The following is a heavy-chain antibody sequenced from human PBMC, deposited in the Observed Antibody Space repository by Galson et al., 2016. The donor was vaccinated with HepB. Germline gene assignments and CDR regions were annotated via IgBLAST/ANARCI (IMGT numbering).Heavy chain of an antibody. CDR2: IFHTGRT. CDR1: GGSISTSNW. CDR3: ARHIRVLRDTTRANAFDI. V-gene: IGHV4-4*02. D-gene: IGHD2-21*01. Sequence: SETLSLTCAVSGGSISTSNWWSWVRQPPGKGLEWIGDIFHTGRTNYNPSLRSRVTISVDKTKNQISLNLTWLNAADTAMFYCARHIRVLRDTTRANAFDIWGQGTMLTVSS. J-gene: IGHJ3*02.